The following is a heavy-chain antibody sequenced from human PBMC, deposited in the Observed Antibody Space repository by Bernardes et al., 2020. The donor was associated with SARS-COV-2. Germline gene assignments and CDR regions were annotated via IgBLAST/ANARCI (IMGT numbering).Heavy chain of an antibody. V-gene: IGHV4-39*01. CDR1: GGSIRRSSDY. Sequence: SETLSLTCTVSGGSIRRSSDYWGWIRQPPGKGLEWIGSMIYSGNTYYNPSLKSRVTISVDTSWNQFSLKLSSVTAADTAIYYCARHVTKDALGSIFGVIISSHNWFDPWGQGTLVTVPS. D-gene: IGHD3-3*01. CDR3: ARHVTKDALGSIFGVIISSHNWFDP. CDR2: MIYSGNT. J-gene: IGHJ5*02.